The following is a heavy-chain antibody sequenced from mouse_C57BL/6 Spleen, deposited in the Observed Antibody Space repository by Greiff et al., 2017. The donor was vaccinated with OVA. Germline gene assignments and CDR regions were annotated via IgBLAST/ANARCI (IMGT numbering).Heavy chain of an antibody. CDR2: INPSTGGT. CDR3: ASSSSRGAMDY. CDR1: GYSFTGYY. J-gene: IGHJ4*01. D-gene: IGHD1-3*01. V-gene: IGHV1-42*01. Sequence: EVQLQQSGPELVKPGASVKISCKASGYSFTGYYMNWVKQSPEQSLEWIGEINPSTGGTTYNQKFKAKATLTVDKSSSTAYMQLKSLTSEDSAVYYCASSSSRGAMDYWGQGTSVTVSS.